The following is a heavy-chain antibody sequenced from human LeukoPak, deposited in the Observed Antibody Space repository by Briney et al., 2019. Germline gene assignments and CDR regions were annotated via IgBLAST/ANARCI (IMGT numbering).Heavy chain of an antibody. J-gene: IGHJ4*02. CDR2: IRSKANSYAT. V-gene: IGHV3-73*01. CDR3: TRPSYDSSVSGVVY. Sequence: GGSLRLSCATSGFTFSGSAIHWVRQASGKGLEWVGRIRSKANSYATTDVASVRGRFSISRDDSKNTTYLQMNSLKTEDTAVYYCTRPSYDSSVSGVVYWGQGTLVTVSS. D-gene: IGHD3-22*01. CDR1: GFTFSGSA.